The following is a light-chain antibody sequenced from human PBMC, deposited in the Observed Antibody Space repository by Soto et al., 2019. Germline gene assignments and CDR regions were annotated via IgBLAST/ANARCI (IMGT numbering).Light chain of an antibody. CDR1: QRISTH. J-gene: IGKJ1*01. V-gene: IGKV1-39*01. CDR3: QQSYSTPRP. CDR2: AAY. Sequence: DIQMTQSTSSLSASVGDRVTITCRASQRISTHLNWYQQKPGKAPNLLIYAAYNLQSGVPSRFSGSGSGTDFTLTISSLQPEDFATYYCQQSYSTPRPFGQGTKVELK.